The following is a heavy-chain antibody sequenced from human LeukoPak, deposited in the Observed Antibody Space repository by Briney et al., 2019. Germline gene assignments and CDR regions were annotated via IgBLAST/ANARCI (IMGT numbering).Heavy chain of an antibody. J-gene: IGHJ3*02. D-gene: IGHD7-27*01. Sequence: GGSLRLSCAASGFTFSSYSMNWARQAPGKGLEWVSFISSSGNTIYYADSVKGRFIISRDNAKNSLYLQMNSLRTEDAAVYYCARERPGEDTFDIWGQGTMVTVSS. CDR3: ARERPGEDTFDI. CDR2: ISSSGNTI. V-gene: IGHV3-48*04. CDR1: GFTFSSYS.